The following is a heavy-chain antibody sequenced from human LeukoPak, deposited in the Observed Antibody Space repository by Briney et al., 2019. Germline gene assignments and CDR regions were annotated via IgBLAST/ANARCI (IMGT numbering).Heavy chain of an antibody. CDR1: GFTFSSYA. J-gene: IGHJ4*02. V-gene: IGHV3-23*01. CDR3: ATSPPYDYIWGSYRSVFDY. D-gene: IGHD3-16*02. Sequence: GGSLGLSCAASGFTFSSYAMSWVRQAPGKGLEWVSAISGSGGSTYYADSVKGRFTISRDNSKNTLYLQMNSLRAEDTAVYYCATSPPYDYIWGSYRSVFDYWGQGTLVTVSS. CDR2: ISGSGGST.